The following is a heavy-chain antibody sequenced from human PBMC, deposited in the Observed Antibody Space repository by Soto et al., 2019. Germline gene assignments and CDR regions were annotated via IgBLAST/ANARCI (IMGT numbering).Heavy chain of an antibody. J-gene: IGHJ6*02. D-gene: IGHD2-2*01. V-gene: IGHV1-2*02. CDR3: ARSPIVVVPAASDYGMDV. CDR1: GYTFTGYY. CDR2: INPNSGGT. Sequence: ASVKVSCKASGYTFTGYYMHWVRQAPGQGLEWMGWINPNSGGTNYAQKFQGRVTMTRDTSISTAYMELSRLRSDDTAVYYCARSPIVVVPAASDYGMDVWGQGTTVTVSS.